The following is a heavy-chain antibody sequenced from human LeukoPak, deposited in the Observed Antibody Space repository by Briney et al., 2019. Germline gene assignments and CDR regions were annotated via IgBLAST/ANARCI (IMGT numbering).Heavy chain of an antibody. J-gene: IGHJ5*02. CDR3: ARGGYYGSGNDFRFDP. CDR2: IYYSGST. V-gene: IGHV4-39*07. CDR1: GGSMSSSSYY. D-gene: IGHD3-10*01. Sequence: NPSETLSLTCTVSGGSMSSSSYYWGWIRQPPGKGLEWIGSIYYSGSTYYNPSLKSRVTISVDTSKNQFSLKLSSVTAADTAVYYCARGGYYGSGNDFRFDPWGQGTLVTVSS.